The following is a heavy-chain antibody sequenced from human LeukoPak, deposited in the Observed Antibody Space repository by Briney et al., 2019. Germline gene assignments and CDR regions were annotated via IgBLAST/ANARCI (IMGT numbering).Heavy chain of an antibody. Sequence: PGGSLKLSCAASGFTFSSYGMHWVRQAPGKGLEWVAFIRYDGSNKYYADSVKGRFTISRDNSKNTLYLQMSSLRAEDTAVYYCAKDPPRAFSSSGWYWGQGTLVTVSS. CDR2: IRYDGSNK. CDR3: AKDPPRAFSSSGWY. CDR1: GFTFSSYG. J-gene: IGHJ4*02. V-gene: IGHV3-30*02. D-gene: IGHD6-19*01.